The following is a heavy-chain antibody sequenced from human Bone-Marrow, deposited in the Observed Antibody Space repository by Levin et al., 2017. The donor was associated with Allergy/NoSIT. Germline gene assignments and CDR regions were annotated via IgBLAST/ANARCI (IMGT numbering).Heavy chain of an antibody. Sequence: GGSLRLSCAASGFTFNNYAMCWVRQAPGKGLEWVSGITGVGAATFYADSVRGRFTISRDNPKNTLYLHMTNLRVEDTAVYFCAKRGFSHSEIYGSLWGFWGQGTLVTVSS. J-gene: IGHJ1*01. D-gene: IGHD3-16*01. CDR2: ITGVGAAT. CDR3: AKRGFSHSEIYGSLWGF. CDR1: GFTFNNYA. V-gene: IGHV3-23*01.